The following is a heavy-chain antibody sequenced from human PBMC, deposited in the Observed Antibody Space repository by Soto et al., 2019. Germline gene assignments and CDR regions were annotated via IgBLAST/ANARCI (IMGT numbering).Heavy chain of an antibody. CDR2: ISSSGTGI. CDR3: ARAFTDAFDI. J-gene: IGHJ3*02. CDR1: GFTFSDYY. Sequence: QVQLVESGGGLVKPGGSLRLSCAASGFTFSDYYMTWIRQAPGRGLEWVSYISSSGTGIYYADSGKGRFTISRDNAKKSLYLQMSSLRAADTAVYYCARAFTDAFDIWGQGTMVTVS. V-gene: IGHV3-11*04.